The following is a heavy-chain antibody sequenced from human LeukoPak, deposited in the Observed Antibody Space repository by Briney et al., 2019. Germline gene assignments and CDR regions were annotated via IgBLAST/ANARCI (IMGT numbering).Heavy chain of an antibody. Sequence: KPGGSLRLSCAASGFTFSSYSMNWVRQAPGKGLGWVSSISSSSSYIYYADSVKGRFTISRDNAKNSLYLQMNSLRVEDTAVYYCARGYSSSWLVPFDYWGQGTLVTVSS. V-gene: IGHV3-21*01. J-gene: IGHJ4*02. D-gene: IGHD6-13*01. CDR2: ISSSSSYI. CDR3: ARGYSSSWLVPFDY. CDR1: GFTFSSYS.